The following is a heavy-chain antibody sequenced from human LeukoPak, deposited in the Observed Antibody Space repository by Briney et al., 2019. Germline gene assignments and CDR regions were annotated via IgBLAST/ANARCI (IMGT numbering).Heavy chain of an antibody. V-gene: IGHV3-30*02. Sequence: GGSLRLSCAASGFTFSSYGMHWARQAPGKGLEWVAFIRYDGSNKYYADSVRGRFTISRDNSKNTLYLQMNSLRAEDTAVYYCAKDSRYFDWNDAFDIWGQGTMVTVSS. D-gene: IGHD3-9*01. CDR2: IRYDGSNK. CDR3: AKDSRYFDWNDAFDI. J-gene: IGHJ3*02. CDR1: GFTFSSYG.